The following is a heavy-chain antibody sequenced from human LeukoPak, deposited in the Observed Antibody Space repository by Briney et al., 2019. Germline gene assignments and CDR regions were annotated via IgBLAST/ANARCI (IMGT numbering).Heavy chain of an antibody. V-gene: IGHV3-21*01. CDR2: ISSSSTYI. D-gene: IGHD1-26*01. CDR1: GFTFSSYS. Sequence: PGGSLRLSCAASGFTFSSYSMNWVRQAPGKGLEWVASISSSSTYIYYADSVKGRFTISRDNAKNSLYLQMNSLGAEDTAVFYCARGSGSFPGDFDYWGQGTLVTVSS. CDR3: ARGSGSFPGDFDY. J-gene: IGHJ4*02.